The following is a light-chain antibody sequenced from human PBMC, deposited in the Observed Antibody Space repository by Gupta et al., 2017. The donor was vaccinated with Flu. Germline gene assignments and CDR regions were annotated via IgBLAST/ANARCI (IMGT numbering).Light chain of an antibody. CDR3: QQRSNRPPYT. J-gene: IGKJ2*01. V-gene: IGKV3-11*01. Sequence: ATLSLSPGERATLSCRASQSVSRYLSWYQQKPGQAPRLLIYDASVRATGIPARFSGGGSGTDFTLTISSREPEDFAIYYCQQRSNRPPYTFGQGTKL. CDR1: QSVSRY. CDR2: DAS.